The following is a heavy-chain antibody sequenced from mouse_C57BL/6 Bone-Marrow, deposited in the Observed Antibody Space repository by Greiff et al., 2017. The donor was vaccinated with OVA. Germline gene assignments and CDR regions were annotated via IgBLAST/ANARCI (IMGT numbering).Heavy chain of an antibody. D-gene: IGHD2-4*01. CDR2: IYPRSGNT. CDR3: ARTSRGLRRPFDY. CDR1: GYTFPSYG. Sequence: QVQLKESGAELARPGASVKLSCKASGYTFPSYGISWVKQRTGQGLEWIGEIYPRSGNTYYNEKFKGKATLTADKSSSTAYMELRSLTSEDSAVYFCARTSRGLRRPFDYWGQGTTLTVSS. V-gene: IGHV1-81*01. J-gene: IGHJ2*01.